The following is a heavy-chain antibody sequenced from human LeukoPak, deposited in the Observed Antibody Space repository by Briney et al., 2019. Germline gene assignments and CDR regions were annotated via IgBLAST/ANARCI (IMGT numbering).Heavy chain of an antibody. D-gene: IGHD3-22*01. CDR3: ASQANYYDSSGYFHH. V-gene: IGHV4-31*03. Sequence: SETLSLTCTVSGDSINSGGSYWSWIRQRPGRGLEWIGYIYYSGSTYYNPSLRSRVTISLDTSKKRFSLKLSSVTAADTAVYYCASQANYYDSSGYFHHWGQGTLVTVDS. CDR2: IYYSGST. J-gene: IGHJ1*01. CDR1: GDSINSGGSY.